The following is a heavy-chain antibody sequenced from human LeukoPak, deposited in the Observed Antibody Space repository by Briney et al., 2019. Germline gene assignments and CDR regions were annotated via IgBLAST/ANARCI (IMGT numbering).Heavy chain of an antibody. Sequence: PGGSLRLSCAASGFTFGTHAMTWVRQAPGKGLEWVSGMSGRGDTSYYADSVKGRFTISRDNSKNTLFLQMNSLRAEDTAVYYCAKLAVSRGWFVYYFDYWGQGTLVTVS. CDR1: GFTFGTHA. J-gene: IGHJ4*02. CDR3: AKLAVSRGWFVYYFDY. D-gene: IGHD6-19*01. V-gene: IGHV3-23*01. CDR2: MSGRGDTS.